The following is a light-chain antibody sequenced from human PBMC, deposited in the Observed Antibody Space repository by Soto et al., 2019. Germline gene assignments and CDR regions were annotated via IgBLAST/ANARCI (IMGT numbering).Light chain of an antibody. CDR2: DAS. V-gene: IGKV3-20*01. CDR1: QSVANNY. CDR3: EQYGSTPLT. Sequence: EIVLTQSPGTLSLSPGERATLSCRASQSVANNYLAWYQQKPGQAPRFLMYDASSRATGIPDRFSGSGSGTDFTLTISRREPEDVAVYYCEQYGSTPLTCGGGTKVEIK. J-gene: IGKJ4*01.